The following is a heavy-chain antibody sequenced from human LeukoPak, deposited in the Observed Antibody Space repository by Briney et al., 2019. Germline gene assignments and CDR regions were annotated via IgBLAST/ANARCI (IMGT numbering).Heavy chain of an antibody. J-gene: IGHJ4*02. CDR3: ARDAFPVGATALDY. Sequence: ASVKVSCKASGYTFTGYYMHWVRQAPGQGLEWMGWINPNSGGTNYAQKFQGRVTMTRDTSISTAYMELSRLRSDDTAVYYCARDAFPVGATALDYWGQGTLVTVSS. D-gene: IGHD1-26*01. V-gene: IGHV1-2*02. CDR1: GYTFTGYY. CDR2: INPNSGGT.